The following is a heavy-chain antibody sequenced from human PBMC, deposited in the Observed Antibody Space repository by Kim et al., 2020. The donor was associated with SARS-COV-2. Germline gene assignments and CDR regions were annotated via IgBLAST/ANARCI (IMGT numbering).Heavy chain of an antibody. CDR3: ARETPIVVVPADTYYYYGMDV. J-gene: IGHJ6*02. V-gene: IGHV1-18*04. Sequence: ASVKVSCKASGYTFTSYGISWVRQAPGQGLEWMGWISAYNGNTNYAQKLQGRVTMTTDTSTSTAYMELRSLRSDDTAVYYCARETPIVVVPADTYYYYGMDVWGQGTTVTVSS. CDR1: GYTFTSYG. D-gene: IGHD2-2*01. CDR2: ISAYNGNT.